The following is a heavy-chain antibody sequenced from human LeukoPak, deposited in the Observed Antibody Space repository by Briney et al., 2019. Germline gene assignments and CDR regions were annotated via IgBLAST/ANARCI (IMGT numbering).Heavy chain of an antibody. D-gene: IGHD3-10*01. CDR2: INTNTGTP. Sequence: ASVRVSCKASGYTFTSYGISWVRQAPGQGLEWMGWINTNTGTPTYARGFTRRFVFSLETSVSTAYLQISSLEAEDTAVYYCAKSPNPLGSYSEHWGQGTLVTVSS. CDR1: GYTFTSYG. CDR3: AKSPNPLGSYSEH. V-gene: IGHV7-4-1*02. J-gene: IGHJ4*02.